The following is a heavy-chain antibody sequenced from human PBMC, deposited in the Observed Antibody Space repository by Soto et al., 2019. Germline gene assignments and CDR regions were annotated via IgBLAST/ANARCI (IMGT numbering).Heavy chain of an antibody. CDR3: AKDESRVVVPDSWLDS. J-gene: IGHJ5*01. CDR1: GLTFSSNA. CDR2: ISDSGGRT. V-gene: IGHV3-23*01. D-gene: IGHD3-22*01. Sequence: GGSLRLSCAASGLTFSSNAMSWVRQAPGKGLEWVSGISDSGGRTYYADSVKGRFTISRDNSKNTLYLQMNSLRAEDTAVYYCAKDESRVVVPDSWLDSWGQGTMVTVYS.